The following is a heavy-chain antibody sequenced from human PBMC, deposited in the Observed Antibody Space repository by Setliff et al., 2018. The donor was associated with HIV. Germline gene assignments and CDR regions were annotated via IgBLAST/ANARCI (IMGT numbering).Heavy chain of an antibody. J-gene: IGHJ4*02. Sequence: ASVKVSCKASGYTFSGYYIHWVRQAPGQGLEWMGWINSKSGDTNYAQKFQGRVTMTRDTSISTAYMELFRLRYDDTAVYYCARGYCSSTSCYGIYYFDNCGQGTPVTVSS. CDR1: GYTFSGYY. CDR2: INSKSGDT. CDR3: ARGYCSSTSCYGIYYFDN. D-gene: IGHD2-2*01. V-gene: IGHV1-2*02.